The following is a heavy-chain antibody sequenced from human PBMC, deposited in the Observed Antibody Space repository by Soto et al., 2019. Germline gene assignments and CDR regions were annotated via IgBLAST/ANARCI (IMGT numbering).Heavy chain of an antibody. CDR2: IIPIFGTA. V-gene: IGHV1-69*01. D-gene: IGHD2-2*01. CDR1: GGTFSSYA. J-gene: IGHJ6*02. Sequence: QVQLVQSGAEVKKPGSSVKVSCKASGGTFSSYAISWVRQAPGQGLEWMGGIIPIFGTANYAQKFQGRVTLTADESTSTAYVELSSLRSEDTAVYYCARALLSDLDIVVVPAAYYYYYGMDVWGQGTTVTVSS. CDR3: ARALLSDLDIVVVPAAYYYYYGMDV.